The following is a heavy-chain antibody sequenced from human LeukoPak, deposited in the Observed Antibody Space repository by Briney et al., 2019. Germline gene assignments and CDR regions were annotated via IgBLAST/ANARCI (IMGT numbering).Heavy chain of an antibody. CDR3: ARVKVGGYYFDY. V-gene: IGHV4-59*01. J-gene: IGHJ4*02. Sequence: PSETLSLTCTVSGGSISSYYWSWIRQPPGKGLEWIGYTYYSGSTNYNPSLKSRVTISVDTSKNQFSLKLSSVTAADTAVYYCARVKVGGYYFDYWGQGTLVTVSS. CDR1: GGSISSYY. D-gene: IGHD3-16*01. CDR2: TYYSGST.